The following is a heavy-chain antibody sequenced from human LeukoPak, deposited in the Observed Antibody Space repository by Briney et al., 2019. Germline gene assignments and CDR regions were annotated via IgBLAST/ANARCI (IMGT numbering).Heavy chain of an antibody. V-gene: IGHV3-23*01. Sequence: GGSLSLSCAVSGFTLCSYDMNWVRQAPGKGLEWVSEISVSGGTTYSVDSVKGRFSISRDHAKISLYLQRTGLRPEARAVYYCAVWFAYWGQGILVTVSS. J-gene: IGHJ4*02. CDR3: AVWFAY. D-gene: IGHD3-16*01. CDR1: GFTLCSYD. CDR2: ISVSGGTT.